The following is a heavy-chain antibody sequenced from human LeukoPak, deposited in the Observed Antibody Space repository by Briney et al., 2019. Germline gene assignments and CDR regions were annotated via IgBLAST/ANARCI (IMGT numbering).Heavy chain of an antibody. J-gene: IGHJ4*02. D-gene: IGHD3-9*01. CDR1: GFTFSNDW. CDR3: TTGRYFDWLLMYYFDY. V-gene: IGHV3-15*01. Sequence: GGSLRLSCAASGFTFSNDWMRWVRQAPGKGLEWVGRIKSKTDGGTTDYAAPVKGRFTISRDDSKSTLYLQMNSLKTEDTAVYYCTTGRYFDWLLMYYFDYWGQGTLVTVSS. CDR2: IKSKTDGGTT.